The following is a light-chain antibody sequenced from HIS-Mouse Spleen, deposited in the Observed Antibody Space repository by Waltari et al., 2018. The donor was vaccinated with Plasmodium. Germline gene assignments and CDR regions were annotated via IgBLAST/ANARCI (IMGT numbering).Light chain of an antibody. CDR2: DVS. CDR1: SSDVGGYNY. Sequence: QSALTQPRSVSGSPGQSVTISCPGTSSDVGGYNYVSWYQQHPDKAPKRMIYDVSKRPSGVPDRFSGSKSGNTASLTISGLQAEDEADYYCCSYAGSYTFVFGGGTKLTVL. V-gene: IGLV2-11*01. J-gene: IGLJ2*01. CDR3: CSYAGSYTFV.